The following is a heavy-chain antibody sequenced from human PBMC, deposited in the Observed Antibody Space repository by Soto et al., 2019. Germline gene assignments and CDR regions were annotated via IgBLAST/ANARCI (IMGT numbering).Heavy chain of an antibody. Sequence: QVQLVESGGGVVQPGRSLRLSCAASGFTFSSYAMHWVRQAPGKGLEWVAVISYDGSNKYYADSVKGRFTISRDNSKNTLYLQMNSLRAEDTAVYYCARVMLLWFGELLWDAFDIWGQGQWSPSLQ. D-gene: IGHD3-10*01. CDR3: ARVMLLWFGELLWDAFDI. CDR2: ISYDGSNK. CDR1: GFTFSSYA. J-gene: IGHJ3*02. V-gene: IGHV3-30-3*01.